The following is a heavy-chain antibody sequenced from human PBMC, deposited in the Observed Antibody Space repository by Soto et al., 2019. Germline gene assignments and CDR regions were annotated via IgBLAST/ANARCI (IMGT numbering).Heavy chain of an antibody. CDR2: IIPIFGTA. D-gene: IGHD6-13*01. CDR3: ARPPEIAAAGTYYYYGMDV. V-gene: IGHV1-69*01. CDR1: GGTFSSYA. J-gene: IGHJ6*02. Sequence: QVQLVQSGAEVKKPGSSVKVSCKASGGTFSSYAISWVRQAPGQGLEWMGGIIPIFGTANYAQKFQGRVTITADESTSTAYMELSSLRSEDTAVYYCARPPEIAAAGTYYYYGMDVWGQGTTVTVSS.